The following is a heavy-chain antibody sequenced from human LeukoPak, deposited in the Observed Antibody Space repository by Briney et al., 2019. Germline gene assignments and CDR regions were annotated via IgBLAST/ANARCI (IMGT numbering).Heavy chain of an antibody. Sequence: PSETLSPTCTVSGGSISSGDYCWSWIRQPPGKGLEWIGYIYYSGSTYYNPSLKSRVTISVDTSKNQFSLKLSSVTAADTAVYYCARHLNYYDSSGPPDYWGQGTLVTVSS. V-gene: IGHV4-30-4*08. D-gene: IGHD3-22*01. CDR3: ARHLNYYDSSGPPDY. CDR1: GGSISSGDYC. CDR2: IYYSGST. J-gene: IGHJ4*02.